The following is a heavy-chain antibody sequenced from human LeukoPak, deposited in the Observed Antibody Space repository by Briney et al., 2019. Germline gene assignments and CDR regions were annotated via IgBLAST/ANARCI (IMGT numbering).Heavy chain of an antibody. CDR2: INSDGSST. V-gene: IGHV3-74*01. Sequence: GGSLRLSCAASGFTFSSYWMHWVRQAPGKGLVWVSRINSDGSSTSYADSVKGRFTISRDNAKNTLYLQMNSLRAEDTAVYYCARGGYCSGGSCHPRSDDAFDIWGQGTMDTVSS. J-gene: IGHJ3*02. D-gene: IGHD2-15*01. CDR1: GFTFSSYW. CDR3: ARGGYCSGGSCHPRSDDAFDI.